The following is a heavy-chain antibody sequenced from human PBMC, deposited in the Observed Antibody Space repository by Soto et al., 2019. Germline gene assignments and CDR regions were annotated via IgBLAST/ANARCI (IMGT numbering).Heavy chain of an antibody. V-gene: IGHV1-2*02. D-gene: IGHD2-15*01. CDR3: ARRYCSGGGCFNVGY. CDR2: INPNSGGT. J-gene: IGHJ4*02. Sequence: GASVKVSCKASGYTFTAYYMHWVRQAPGQGLEWMGWINPNSGGTNYAQKFQGRVTMTGDTSIDTAYMELSRLRSDDTAVYYCARRYCSGGGCFNVGYWGQGTQVTVSS. CDR1: GYTFTAYY.